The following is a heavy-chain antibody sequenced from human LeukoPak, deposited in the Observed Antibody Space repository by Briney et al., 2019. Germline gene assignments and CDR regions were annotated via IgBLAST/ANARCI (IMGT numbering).Heavy chain of an antibody. Sequence: QSGRSLRLSCAASGFTFSNYGMHWVRQAPGKGLEWVAVIWYDGSNEYYADSVKGRFTISRDNFKNTLYLQMNSLRAEDTAVYYCAKVGAIGRLTYFFDYWGQGTLVTVSS. D-gene: IGHD3-16*01. CDR2: IWYDGSNE. V-gene: IGHV3-33*06. CDR3: AKVGAIGRLTYFFDY. J-gene: IGHJ4*02. CDR1: GFTFSNYG.